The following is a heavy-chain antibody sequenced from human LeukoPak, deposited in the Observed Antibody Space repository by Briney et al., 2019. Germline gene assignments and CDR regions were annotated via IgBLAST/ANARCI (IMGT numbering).Heavy chain of an antibody. CDR3: AKGTGITGTTRYYYYYYMDV. J-gene: IGHJ6*03. V-gene: IGHV3-66*01. Sequence: GGSLRLSCAASGFTVSSNYMSWVRQAPGKGLEWVSVIYSGGSTYYADSVKGRFTVSRDNSKNTLYLQMNSLRAEDTAVYYCAKGTGITGTTRYYYYYYMDVWGKGTTVTVSS. CDR1: GFTVSSNY. CDR2: IYSGGST. D-gene: IGHD1-20*01.